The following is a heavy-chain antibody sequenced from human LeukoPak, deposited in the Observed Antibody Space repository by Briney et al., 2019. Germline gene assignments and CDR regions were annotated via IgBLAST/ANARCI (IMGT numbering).Heavy chain of an antibody. CDR1: GFTFSSYS. V-gene: IGHV3-21*01. Sequence: SGGSLRLSCAASGFTFSSYSMNWVRQAPGKGLEWVSSIGSSSTYIYYADSVKGRFTISRDNAKNSLYLQMNSLRAEDTAVYYCARDQGGNSEVYLYWGQGTLVTVSS. D-gene: IGHD4-23*01. CDR3: ARDQGGNSEVYLY. J-gene: IGHJ4*02. CDR2: IGSSSTYI.